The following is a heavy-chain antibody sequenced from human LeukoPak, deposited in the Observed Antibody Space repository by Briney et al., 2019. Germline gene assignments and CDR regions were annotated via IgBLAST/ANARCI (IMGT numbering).Heavy chain of an antibody. J-gene: IGHJ4*02. Sequence: GGSLRLSCAASGFTFSSYSMNWVRQAPGKGLEWVSSISSSRYIYYADSVKGRFTISRDNAKNSLYLQMNSLRAEDTAVYYCARVIPFPDYWGPGTLVTVSS. V-gene: IGHV3-21*01. CDR2: ISSSRYI. CDR3: ARVIPFPDY. CDR1: GFTFSSYS.